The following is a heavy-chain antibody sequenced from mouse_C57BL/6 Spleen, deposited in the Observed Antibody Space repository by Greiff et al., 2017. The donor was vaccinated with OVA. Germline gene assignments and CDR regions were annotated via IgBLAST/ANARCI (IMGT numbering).Heavy chain of an antibody. V-gene: IGHV1-52*01. Sequence: QVQLQQPGAELVRPGSSVKLSCKASGYTFTSYWMHWVKQRPIQGLEWIGNIDPSDSETHYNQKFKDKATLTVDKSSSTAYMQLSSLTSEDSAVYYCARPCSSLVSWFAYWGQGTLVTVSA. D-gene: IGHD1-1*01. CDR3: ARPCSSLVSWFAY. CDR2: IDPSDSET. J-gene: IGHJ3*01. CDR1: GYTFTSYW.